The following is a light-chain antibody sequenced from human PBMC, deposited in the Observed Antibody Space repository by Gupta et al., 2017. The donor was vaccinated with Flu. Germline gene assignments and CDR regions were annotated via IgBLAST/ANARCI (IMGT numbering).Light chain of an antibody. CDR3: KVWERNTEL. CDR1: NGGNSY. Sequence: ALGQTARIACGGDNGGNSYVSWYQQKPGKAPNVVIQKDSRRPSGIPERFSGSKSGNTATLTIAEAQAGDEADYNCKVWERNTELFGGGIKLTVL. CDR2: KDS. V-gene: IGLV3-9*01. J-gene: IGLJ2*01.